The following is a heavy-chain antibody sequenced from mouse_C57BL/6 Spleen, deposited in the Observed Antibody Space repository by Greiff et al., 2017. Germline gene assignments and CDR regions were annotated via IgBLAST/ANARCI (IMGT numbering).Heavy chain of an antibody. J-gene: IGHJ4*01. V-gene: IGHV1-54*01. CDR3: ARGGGSRYYYAMDY. CDR2: INPGSGGT. CDR1: GYAFTNYL. Sequence: QVQLQEPGAELVRPGTSVKVSCKASGYAFTNYLIEWVKQRPGQGLEWIGVINPGSGGTNYNEKFKGKATLTADKSSSTAYMQLSSLTSEDSAVYFCARGGGSRYYYAMDYWGQGTSVTVSA. D-gene: IGHD1-1*01.